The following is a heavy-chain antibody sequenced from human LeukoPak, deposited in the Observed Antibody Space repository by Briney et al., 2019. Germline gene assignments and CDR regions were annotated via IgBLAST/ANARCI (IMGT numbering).Heavy chain of an antibody. D-gene: IGHD3-22*01. Sequence: GRSLRLSCAASGFTFDDYAMHWVRQAPGKGLGWVSGISWNSGSIGYADSVKGPFTISRDNAKNSLYLQMNSLRAEDTALYYCAKDSTRYYYDSSGYLRYFQHWGQGTLVTVSS. V-gene: IGHV3-9*01. CDR3: AKDSTRYYYDSSGYLRYFQH. CDR2: ISWNSGSI. J-gene: IGHJ1*01. CDR1: GFTFDDYA.